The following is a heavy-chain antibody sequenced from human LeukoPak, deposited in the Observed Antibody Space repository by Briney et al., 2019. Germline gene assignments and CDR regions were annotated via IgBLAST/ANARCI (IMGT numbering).Heavy chain of an antibody. J-gene: IGHJ6*02. CDR1: GGSISSGGYY. CDR2: IYYSGST. CDR3: ARDLGGALLWFGEPNNYGMDV. Sequence: PSETLSLTCTVSGGSISSGGYYWSWIRQHPGKGLEWIGYIYYSGSTNYNPSLKSRVTISVDTSKNQFSLKLSSVTAADTAVYYCARDLGGALLWFGEPNNYGMDVWGQGTTVTVSS. V-gene: IGHV4-61*08. D-gene: IGHD3-10*01.